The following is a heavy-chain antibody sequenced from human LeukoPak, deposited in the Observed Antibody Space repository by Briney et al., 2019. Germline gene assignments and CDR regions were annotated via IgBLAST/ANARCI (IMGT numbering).Heavy chain of an antibody. V-gene: IGHV3-7*01. J-gene: IGHJ3*02. Sequence: GWSLRLYCAASGFTFRSHWMSWVRQAPGKGLEWVANINQDGSEKHYVDYVKGRFTISRDNAKNSLYLQMNSLRAEDTAMYYCARDSEHSSSFAFDIWGQGTMVTVSS. D-gene: IGHD6-13*01. CDR3: ARDSEHSSSFAFDI. CDR1: GFTFRSHW. CDR2: INQDGSEK.